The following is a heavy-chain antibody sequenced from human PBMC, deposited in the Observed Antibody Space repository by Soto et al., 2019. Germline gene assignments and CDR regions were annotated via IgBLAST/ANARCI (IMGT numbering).Heavy chain of an antibody. D-gene: IGHD3-22*01. CDR2: ISAYNGNT. J-gene: IGHJ6*02. CDR3: ASEGYYASSGTQYGRDA. CDR1: GYTFTSYG. V-gene: IGHV1-18*03. Sequence: QVQLVQSGAEVKKPGASVKVSCKASGYTFTSYGISWVRQAPGQGLEWMGWISAYNGNTNYAQTLQGRVTMTTDTSTSTAHMELRSLTAGDMAVYDCASEGYYASSGTQYGRDAWGQGTTVTVSS.